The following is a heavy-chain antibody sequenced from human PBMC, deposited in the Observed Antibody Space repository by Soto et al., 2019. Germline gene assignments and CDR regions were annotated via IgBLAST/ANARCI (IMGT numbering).Heavy chain of an antibody. CDR2: IYYSGST. V-gene: IGHV4-39*02. Sequence: SETLSLTCTVSGGSISSSSYYWGWIRQPPGKGLEWIGSIYYSGSTYYNPSLKSRVTISVDTSKNQFSLKLSSVTAADTAVYYCARDVGLQGLDYWGQGTLVTVSS. J-gene: IGHJ4*02. CDR3: ARDVGLQGLDY. D-gene: IGHD4-4*01. CDR1: GGSISSSSYY.